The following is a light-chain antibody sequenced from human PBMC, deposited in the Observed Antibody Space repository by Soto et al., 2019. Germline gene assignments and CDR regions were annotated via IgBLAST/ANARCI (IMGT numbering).Light chain of an antibody. CDR3: QQRSTWSFLN. CDR1: QTVSRY. Sequence: VLTQSPATLSLSPGERATLSCRASQTVSRYLAWYQQKPGQAPRLLIYYASNRAAGIPARFSGSGSGTDYTLTISSLEPEDFAVYYCQQRSTWSFLNFGGGTKVEI. J-gene: IGKJ4*01. V-gene: IGKV3-11*01. CDR2: YAS.